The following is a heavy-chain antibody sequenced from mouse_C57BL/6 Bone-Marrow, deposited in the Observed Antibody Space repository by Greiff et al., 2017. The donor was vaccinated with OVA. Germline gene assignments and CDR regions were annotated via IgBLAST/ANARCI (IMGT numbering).Heavy chain of an antibody. Sequence: QVQLQQPGAELVMPGASVKLSCKASGYTFTSYWMHWVKQRPGQGLEWIGAIDPSDSYTNYNQKFKGKSTLTVDKSSSTAYMQLSSLTSEDSAVYYCARQFYYYGSSPYYFDYWGQGTTLTVSS. CDR2: IDPSDSYT. V-gene: IGHV1-69*01. J-gene: IGHJ2*01. CDR1: GYTFTSYW. D-gene: IGHD1-1*01. CDR3: ARQFYYYGSSPYYFDY.